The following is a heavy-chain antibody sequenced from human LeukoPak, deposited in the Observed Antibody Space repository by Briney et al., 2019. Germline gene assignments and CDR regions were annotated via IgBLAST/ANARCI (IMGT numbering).Heavy chain of an antibody. CDR3: ARDQRIWSGGYYGMDV. J-gene: IGHJ6*02. Sequence: GGFLRLSCAASGFTFSSYAMHWVRQAPGKGLEWVAVISYDGSNKYYADSVKGRFTISRDNSKNTLYLQMNSLRAEDTAVYYCARDQRIWSGGYYGMDVWGQGTTVTVSS. D-gene: IGHD3-3*01. CDR1: GFTFSSYA. CDR2: ISYDGSNK. V-gene: IGHV3-30-3*01.